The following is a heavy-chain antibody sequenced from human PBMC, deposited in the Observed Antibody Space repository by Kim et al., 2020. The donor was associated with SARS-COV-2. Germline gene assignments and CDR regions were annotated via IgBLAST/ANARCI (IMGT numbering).Heavy chain of an antibody. CDR2: IYYSGST. CDR1: GGSVSSGSYY. V-gene: IGHV4-61*01. Sequence: SETLSLTCTVSGGSVSSGSYYWSWIRQPPGKGLEWIGYIYYSGSTNYNPSLKSRVTISVDTSKNQFSLKLSSVTAADTAVYYCAREDYYDSSGYTNDWYFDLWGRGTLVTVSS. D-gene: IGHD3-22*01. CDR3: AREDYYDSSGYTNDWYFDL. J-gene: IGHJ2*01.